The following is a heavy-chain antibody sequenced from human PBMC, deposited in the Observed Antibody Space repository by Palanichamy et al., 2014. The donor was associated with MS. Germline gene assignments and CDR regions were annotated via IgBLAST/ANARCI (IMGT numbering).Heavy chain of an antibody. Sequence: QVQLVQSGAEVEKPGASVKVSCKASEYTFTGNYIHWVRQAPGQGLEWMGWIDPNSGGTNYAQKFQGRVTMTRDTSISTAYMELCRLRSDDTAVYYCAREYRYSSQSSYFDYWGQGTLVTVSS. V-gene: IGHV1-2*02. J-gene: IGHJ4*02. CDR3: AREYRYSSQSSYFDY. CDR1: EYTFTGNY. CDR2: IDPNSGGT. D-gene: IGHD6-19*01.